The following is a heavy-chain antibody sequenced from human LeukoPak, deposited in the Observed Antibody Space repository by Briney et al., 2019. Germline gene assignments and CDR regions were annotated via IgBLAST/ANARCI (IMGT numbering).Heavy chain of an antibody. CDR3: ARVIYDSSGYSDAFDI. Sequence: PSETLSLTCTVSGGSISSYYWSWIRQPPGKGLEWIGYIYYSGSTNYNPSLKSRVTISVDTSKNQFSLKLSSVTAADTAVYYCARVIYDSSGYSDAFDIWGQGTMVTVSS. V-gene: IGHV4-59*01. CDR2: IYYSGST. J-gene: IGHJ3*02. D-gene: IGHD3-22*01. CDR1: GGSISSYY.